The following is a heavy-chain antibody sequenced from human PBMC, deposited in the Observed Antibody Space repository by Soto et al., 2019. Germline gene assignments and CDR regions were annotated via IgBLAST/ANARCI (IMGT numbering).Heavy chain of an antibody. CDR3: ARSMGLPVIGWFDP. J-gene: IGHJ5*02. CDR2: IYYSGST. Sequence: SETMSVTCSVADGYSSSGGYYWSWINKHPGKGLEWIGYIYYSGSTYYNPSLKSRVTISVDTSKNQFSLKLSSVTAADTAVYYCARSMGLPVIGWFDPWGQGTLVTVSS. D-gene: IGHD3-22*01. CDR1: DGYSSSGGYY. V-gene: IGHV4-31*03.